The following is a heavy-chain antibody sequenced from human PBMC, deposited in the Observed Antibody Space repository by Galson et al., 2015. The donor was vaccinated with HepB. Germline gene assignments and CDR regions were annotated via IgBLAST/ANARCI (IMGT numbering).Heavy chain of an antibody. CDR3: ARDGWFGESSILNWFDP. D-gene: IGHD3-10*01. CDR2: INAGNGNT. CDR1: GYTFTSYA. Sequence: SVKVSCKASGYTFTSYAMHWVRQAPGQRLEWMGWINAGNGNTKYSQKFQGRVTITRDTSASSAYMELSSLRSEDTAVYYCARDGWFGESSILNWFDPWGQGTLVTVSS. J-gene: IGHJ5*02. V-gene: IGHV1-3*01.